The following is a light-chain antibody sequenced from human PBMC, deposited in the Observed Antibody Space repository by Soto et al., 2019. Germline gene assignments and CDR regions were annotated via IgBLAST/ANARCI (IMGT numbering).Light chain of an antibody. CDR2: DTS. CDR3: QQYNNWPWT. CDR1: QFVSSR. J-gene: IGKJ1*01. Sequence: DIVVTQSPATLSASPGERVTLSCRASQFVSSRLAWYQQRPGQVPRLLIYDTSTRAPGISARFSGSGSGTDLTITISSLQSEDFEVYYCQQYNNWPWTFGQGTKVDIK. V-gene: IGKV3-15*01.